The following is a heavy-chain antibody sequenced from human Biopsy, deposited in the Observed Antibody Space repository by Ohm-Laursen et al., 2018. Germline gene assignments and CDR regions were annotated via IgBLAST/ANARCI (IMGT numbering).Heavy chain of an antibody. CDR2: NIPILGTG. CDR3: ATKLTGYFHH. D-gene: IGHD3-9*01. V-gene: IGHV1-69*06. CDR1: GGTFSNYG. Sequence: SVKVSCKVPGGTFSNYGVNWVRQAPGQGLEWLGGNIPILGTGNYAQKFQDRATVAADTSASTATMELRSLRSYDTAVYYCATKLTGYFHHWGQGTLVIVSS. J-gene: IGHJ1*01.